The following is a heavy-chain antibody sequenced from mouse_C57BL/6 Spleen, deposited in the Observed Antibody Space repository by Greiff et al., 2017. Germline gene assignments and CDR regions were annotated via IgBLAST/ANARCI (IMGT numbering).Heavy chain of an antibody. V-gene: IGHV1-81*01. D-gene: IGHD1-1*01. Sequence: QVQLKESGAELARPGASVKLSCKASGYTFTSYGISWVKQRTGQGLEWIGEIYPRSGNTYYNEKFKGKATLTADKSSSTAYMELRSLTSEDSAVYFCARAYYYGSSLYYFDYWGPGTTLTVSS. J-gene: IGHJ2*01. CDR3: ARAYYYGSSLYYFDY. CDR1: GYTFTSYG. CDR2: IYPRSGNT.